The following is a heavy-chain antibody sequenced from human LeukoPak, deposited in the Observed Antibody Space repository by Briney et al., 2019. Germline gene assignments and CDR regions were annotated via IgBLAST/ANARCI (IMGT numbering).Heavy chain of an antibody. V-gene: IGHV1-8*03. CDR2: MNPNSGST. D-gene: IGHD5-12*01. CDR3: ARGRSTGYPYYFEY. J-gene: IGHJ4*02. CDR1: GYTFTSYD. Sequence: GASVKVSCKASGYTFTSYDINWVRQATGQGLEWMGWMNPNSGSTGYAQKFQSRVTITRNTSISTAYMELSGLRSEDTAVYYCARGRSTGYPYYFEYWGQGTLVTVSS.